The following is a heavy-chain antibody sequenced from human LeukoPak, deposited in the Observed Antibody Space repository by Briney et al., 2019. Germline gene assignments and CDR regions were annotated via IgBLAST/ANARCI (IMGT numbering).Heavy chain of an antibody. D-gene: IGHD1-26*01. V-gene: IGHV3-30*18. CDR3: AKDLLGGDSGSYYEVGELGMDV. CDR2: ISYDGSNK. Sequence: GRSLRLSCAASGFTFSSYGMHWVRQAPGKGREWVAVISYDGSNKHYADSVKGRFTISRDKSKNTLYLQMNSLRAEDTAVYYCAKDLLGGDSGSYYEVGELGMDVWGQGTTVTVSS. J-gene: IGHJ6*02. CDR1: GFTFSSYG.